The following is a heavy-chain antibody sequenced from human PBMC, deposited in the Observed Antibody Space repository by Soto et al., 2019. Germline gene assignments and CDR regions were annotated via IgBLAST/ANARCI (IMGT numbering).Heavy chain of an antibody. J-gene: IGHJ4*02. CDR1: GYTFTSYA. V-gene: IGHV1-3*01. D-gene: IGHD1-26*01. CDR3: ARVVGATKSPPDY. CDR2: INAGSGNT. Sequence: GASVKVSCKASGYTFTSYAMHWVRQAPGQRLEWMGWINAGSGNTKYSQKFQGRVTITRDTSASTAYMELSSLRSEDTAVYYCARVVGATKSPPDYWGQGTLVTVSS.